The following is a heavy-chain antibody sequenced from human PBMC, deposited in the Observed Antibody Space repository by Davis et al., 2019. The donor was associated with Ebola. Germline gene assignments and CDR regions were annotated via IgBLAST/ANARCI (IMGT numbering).Heavy chain of an antibody. CDR1: GVSMYSTDYY. V-gene: IGHV4-39*07. Sequence: PSETLSLTCTVSGVSMYSTDYYWGWIRQPPGEGLEWIANIYYSGSTYYNPSLKSRVTISIDTSKNQFSLNLSSVTAADTAVYYCARVPAPLLGQFLEWLFGPYFDYWGQGTLVTVSS. CDR2: IYYSGST. J-gene: IGHJ4*02. D-gene: IGHD3-3*01. CDR3: ARVPAPLLGQFLEWLFGPYFDY.